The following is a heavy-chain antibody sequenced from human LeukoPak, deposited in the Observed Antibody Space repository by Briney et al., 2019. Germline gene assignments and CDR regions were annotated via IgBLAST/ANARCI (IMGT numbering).Heavy chain of an antibody. J-gene: IGHJ5*02. V-gene: IGHV1-2*02. CDR3: ARVVSSSINWFDP. CDR2: INPNSGGT. Sequence: ASVKVSCKASGYTFTGYYMHWVRQAPGQGLEWMGWINPNSGGTNYAQKFQGRVTMTRDTSISTAYMELSRLRSDDTAVYYCARVVSSSINWFDPRGQGTLVTVSS. D-gene: IGHD6-13*01. CDR1: GYTFTGYY.